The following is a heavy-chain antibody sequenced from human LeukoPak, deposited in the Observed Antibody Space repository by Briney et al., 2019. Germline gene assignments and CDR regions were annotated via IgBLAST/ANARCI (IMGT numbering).Heavy chain of an antibody. CDR1: VFTL. CDR3: ARQGRNYDYNWFDP. D-gene: IGHD1-7*01. CDR2: IDPIDSYT. V-gene: IGHV5-10-1*01. J-gene: IGHJ5*02. Sequence: GEPLSISCQGSVFTLISRARQMTGNGLEWMGRIDPIDSYTNYSPSFQGHVTLSADKSISTAYLQWSSLKASDTAMYYCARQGRNYDYNWFDPWGQGTLVTVSS.